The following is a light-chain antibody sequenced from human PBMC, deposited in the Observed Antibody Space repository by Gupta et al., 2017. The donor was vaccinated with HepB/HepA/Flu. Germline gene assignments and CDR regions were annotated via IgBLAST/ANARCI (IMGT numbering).Light chain of an antibody. J-gene: IGLJ3*02. CDR2: ANN. Sequence: SVLTPPPTVCGAPGQRVTSDCTGSRSNIGAGYDVHWYQQLPGAVTKLRIYANNTRPSGVPERFSGSKSGTSASLAITGLQPEDEAVYYCQSYDSSLRVFGGGTKLTVL. V-gene: IGLV1-40*01. CDR1: RSNIGAGYD. CDR3: QSYDSSLRV.